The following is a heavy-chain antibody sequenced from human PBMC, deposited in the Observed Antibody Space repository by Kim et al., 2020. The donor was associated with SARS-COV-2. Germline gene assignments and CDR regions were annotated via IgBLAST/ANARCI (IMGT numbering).Heavy chain of an antibody. V-gene: IGHV3-48*02. CDR1: GFTFSSYS. CDR3: ALGQQQLVGFWYYYYGMDV. Sequence: GGSLRLSCAASGFTFSSYSMNWVRQAPGKGLEWVSYISSSSSTIYYADSVKGRFTISRDNAKNSLYLQMNSLRDEDTAVYYCALGQQQLVGFWYYYYGMDVWGQGTTVTVSS. D-gene: IGHD6-13*01. J-gene: IGHJ6*02. CDR2: ISSSSSTI.